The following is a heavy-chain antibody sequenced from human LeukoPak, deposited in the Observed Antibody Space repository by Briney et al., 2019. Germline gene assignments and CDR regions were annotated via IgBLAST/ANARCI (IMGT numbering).Heavy chain of an antibody. V-gene: IGHV3-64*01. CDR2: ISSNGGST. CDR3: ARSSSMIVVVITELDY. J-gene: IGHJ4*02. D-gene: IGHD3-22*01. Sequence: GGSLRLSCAASGFTFSSYAMHWVRQAPGKGLEYVSAISSNGGSTYYANSVKGRFTISSDNSKNTLYLQMGSLRAEDMAVYYCARSSSMIVVVITELDYWGQGTLVTVSS. CDR1: GFTFSSYA.